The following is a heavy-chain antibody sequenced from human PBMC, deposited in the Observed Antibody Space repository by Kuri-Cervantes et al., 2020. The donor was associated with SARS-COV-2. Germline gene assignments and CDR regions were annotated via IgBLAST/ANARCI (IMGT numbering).Heavy chain of an antibody. D-gene: IGHD6-13*01. Sequence: SETLSLTCTVSSGSISSGDYYWSWIRQPPGEGLEWIAYIHYSGNTYYNPSLQSRISISVDTSENQFSLRLLSMTAADTAVYYCARHIAAAGNFDYWGQGTLVTVSS. CDR2: IHYSGNT. CDR3: ARHIAAAGNFDY. CDR1: SGSISSGDYY. J-gene: IGHJ4*02. V-gene: IGHV4-30-4*01.